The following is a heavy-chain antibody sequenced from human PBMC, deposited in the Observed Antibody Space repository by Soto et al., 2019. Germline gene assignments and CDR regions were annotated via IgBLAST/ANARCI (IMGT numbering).Heavy chain of an antibody. D-gene: IGHD6-6*01. CDR2: IDPSDTYT. Sequence: GESLKISCKGSRYSFTNYWINSVRQIPGKGLEWMGKIDPSDTYTNYSPSFQGHVTISAEKSISTAYLQWSSLTASDTAIYYCATGRPGYYTLDVWGQGTTVAVSS. CDR3: ATGRPGYYTLDV. V-gene: IGHV5-10-1*01. CDR1: RYSFTNYW. J-gene: IGHJ6*02.